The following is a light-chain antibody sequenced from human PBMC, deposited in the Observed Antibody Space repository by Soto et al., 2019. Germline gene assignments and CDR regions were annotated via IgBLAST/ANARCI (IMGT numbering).Light chain of an antibody. J-gene: IGKJ1*01. CDR3: HQYGASPECT. V-gene: IGKV3-20*01. Sequence: EIVLTQSPGTLSLSLGERATLSCRASQSVSSSYLAWYQQKPGQAPRLLIYGASSRATGIPDRFSGSGSGTDFSLTISRLEAEDFAVYYCHQYGASPECTFGRGTKVEIK. CDR2: GAS. CDR1: QSVSSSY.